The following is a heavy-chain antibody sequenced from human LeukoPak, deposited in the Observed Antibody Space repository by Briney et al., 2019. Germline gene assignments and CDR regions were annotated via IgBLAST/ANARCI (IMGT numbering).Heavy chain of an antibody. CDR1: GGSISSYY. CDR3: ARFAGYYYGMHV. Sequence: SETLSLTCTVSGGSISSYYWSWIRQPPGKGLEWIGYIYYSGSTNYNPSLKSRVTISVHTSKNQFSLKLSSVTAADTAVYYCARFAGYYYGMHVWGQGTTVTDCS. CDR2: IYYSGST. V-gene: IGHV4-59*01. J-gene: IGHJ6*02.